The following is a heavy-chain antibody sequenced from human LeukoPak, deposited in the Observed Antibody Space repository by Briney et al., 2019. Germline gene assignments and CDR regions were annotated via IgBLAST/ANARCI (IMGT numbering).Heavy chain of an antibody. CDR1: GGSFSGYY. CDR2: IYYSGST. CDR3: ATSLAVAFGGWFDP. V-gene: IGHV4-39*01. D-gene: IGHD6-19*01. Sequence: PSETLSLTCAVYGGSFSGYYWGWIRQPPGKGLEWIGSIYYSGSTYYNPSLKSRVTISVDTSKNQFSLKLSSVTAADTAVYYCATSLAVAFGGWFDPWGQGTLVTVSS. J-gene: IGHJ5*02.